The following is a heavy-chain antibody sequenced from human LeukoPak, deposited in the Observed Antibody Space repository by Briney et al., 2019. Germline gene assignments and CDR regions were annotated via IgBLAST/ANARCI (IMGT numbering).Heavy chain of an antibody. V-gene: IGHV1-2*02. CDR3: ARVQGTVLRFLEWLNYFDY. Sequence: ASVKVYCKASGYTFTGYYMHWVRQAPGQGLEWMGWINPNSGGTNYAQKFQGRVTMTRDTSISTAYMELSRLRSDDTAVYYCARVQGTVLRFLEWLNYFDYWGQGTLVTVSS. D-gene: IGHD3-3*01. CDR2: INPNSGGT. CDR1: GYTFTGYY. J-gene: IGHJ4*02.